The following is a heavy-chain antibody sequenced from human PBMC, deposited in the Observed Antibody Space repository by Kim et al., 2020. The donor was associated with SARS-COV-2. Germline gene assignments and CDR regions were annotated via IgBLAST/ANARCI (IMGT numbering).Heavy chain of an antibody. CDR1: GGSISSSSYY. D-gene: IGHD3-22*01. J-gene: IGHJ4*02. Sequence: SETLSLTCTVSGGSISSSSYYWGWIRQPPGKGLEWIGSIYYSGSTYYNPSLKSRVTISVDTSKNQFSLKLSSVTAADTAVYYCARAEYYYDSTGYYYRYYFDYWGQGTLVTVSS. CDR2: IYYSGST. V-gene: IGHV4-39*01. CDR3: ARAEYYYDSTGYYYRYYFDY.